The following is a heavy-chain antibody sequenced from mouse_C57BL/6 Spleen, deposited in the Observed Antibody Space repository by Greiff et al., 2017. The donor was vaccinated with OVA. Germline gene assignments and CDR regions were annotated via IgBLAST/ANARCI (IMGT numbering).Heavy chain of an antibody. V-gene: IGHV2-5*01. J-gene: IGHJ4*01. CDR1: GFSLTSYG. CDR3: AKKNGNYDYYAMDY. D-gene: IGHD2-1*01. CDR2: IWRGGST. Sequence: VMLVESGPGLVQPSQSLSITCTASGFSLTSYGVHWVRQSPGKGLEWLGVIWRGGSTDYNAAFMSRLSITKDNSKSQVFFKMNSLQADDTAIYYCAKKNGNYDYYAMDYWGQGTSVTVSS.